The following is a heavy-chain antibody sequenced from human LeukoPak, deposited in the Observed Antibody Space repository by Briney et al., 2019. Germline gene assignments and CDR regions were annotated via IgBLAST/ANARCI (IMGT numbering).Heavy chain of an antibody. J-gene: IGHJ4*02. CDR2: IYPGDSDT. CDR3: ATLVGYGSFFDY. V-gene: IGHV5-51*01. Sequence: GESLKISCKGSGYSFTSYWIGLVRHVPGKGLEYMGIIYPGDSDTRYSPSFQGQVTISADKSISTAYLQWSSLKASDTAMYYCATLVGYGSFFDYWGQGTLFTVFS. D-gene: IGHD3-10*01. CDR1: GYSFTSYW.